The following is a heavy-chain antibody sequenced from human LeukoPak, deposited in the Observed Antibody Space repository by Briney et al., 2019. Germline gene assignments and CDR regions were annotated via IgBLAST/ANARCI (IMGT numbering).Heavy chain of an antibody. J-gene: IGHJ4*02. Sequence: SETLSLTCTVSGGSISSYYWSWIRQSPGKGLEWIGHIYYSGSTNYNPSLQSRVTMSVDASKHQFSLRLTSVTAADTAVYYCARAWGCSSTSCYPYFDYWGQGTLVTVSS. V-gene: IGHV4-59*12. CDR2: IYYSGST. CDR1: GGSISSYY. D-gene: IGHD2-2*01. CDR3: ARAWGCSSTSCYPYFDY.